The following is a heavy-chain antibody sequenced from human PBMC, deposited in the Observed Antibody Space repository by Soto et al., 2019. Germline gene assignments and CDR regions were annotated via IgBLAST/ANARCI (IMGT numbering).Heavy chain of an antibody. CDR3: VKDYYDSSGYSYFDY. J-gene: IGHJ4*02. D-gene: IGHD3-22*01. Sequence: QPGGSLRLSCAASGFTFSKYAMSWVRQPPGKGLEWVSAISGSGVSTYYADSVKGRFTISRDNSKNMLYLQMNSVRAEDTAVYYCVKDYYDSSGYSYFDYWGQGTQVTVSS. CDR2: ISGSGVST. CDR1: GFTFSKYA. V-gene: IGHV3-23*01.